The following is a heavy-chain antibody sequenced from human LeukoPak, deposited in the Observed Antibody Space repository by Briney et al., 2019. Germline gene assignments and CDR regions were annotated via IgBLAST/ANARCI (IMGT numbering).Heavy chain of an antibody. CDR2: INPSGGST. D-gene: IGHD3-16*02. CDR3: ARGVRATFGGVIVIAAFDI. CDR1: GYTFTTYN. V-gene: IGHV1-46*01. Sequence: ASVKVSCKASGYTFTTYNINWVRQAPGQGLEWMGIINPSGGSTSYAQKFQGRVTMTRDTSTSTVYMELSSLRSEDTAVYYCARGVRATFGGVIVIAAFDIWGQGTMVTVSS. J-gene: IGHJ3*02.